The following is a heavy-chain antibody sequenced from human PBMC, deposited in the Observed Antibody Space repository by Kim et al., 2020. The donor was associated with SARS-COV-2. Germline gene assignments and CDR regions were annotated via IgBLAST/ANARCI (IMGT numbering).Heavy chain of an antibody. Sequence: GGSLRLSCAASGFTFSSYGMHWVRQAPGKGLEWVAVISYDGSNKYYADSAKGRFTISRDNSKNTLYLQMNSLRAEDTAVYYCAKDLGGEQRFFDYWGQGT. CDR3: AKDLGGEQRFFDY. D-gene: IGHD3-16*01. J-gene: IGHJ4*02. CDR2: ISYDGSNK. V-gene: IGHV3-30*18. CDR1: GFTFSSYG.